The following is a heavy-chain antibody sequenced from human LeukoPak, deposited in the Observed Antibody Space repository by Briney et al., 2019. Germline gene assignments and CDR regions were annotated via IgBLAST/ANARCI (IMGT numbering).Heavy chain of an antibody. Sequence: GGSLRLSCAASGFTFSSYGMHWVRQAPGKGLEWVAFIRYDGSNKYYADSVKGRFTISRDNSKNTLYLQMNSLRAEDTAVYYCAKTRFLEWSFFDYWGQGTLVTVSS. V-gene: IGHV3-30*02. D-gene: IGHD3-3*01. CDR3: AKTRFLEWSFFDY. CDR1: GFTFSSYG. CDR2: IRYDGSNK. J-gene: IGHJ4*02.